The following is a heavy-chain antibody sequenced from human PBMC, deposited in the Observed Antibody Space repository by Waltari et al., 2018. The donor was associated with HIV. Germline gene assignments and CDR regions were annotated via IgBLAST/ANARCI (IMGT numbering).Heavy chain of an antibody. D-gene: IGHD2-21*02. CDR1: RFTFSTYE. J-gene: IGHJ3*01. Sequence: EVQLVESGGGAVQPGGSLRLSCVASRFTFSTYEMNWVRQAPGKDLELISYISGSSSTIYDSDSVKGRFTISRDNAKNSLYLRMNYLTAEYTASYYCARDGHHVVTKRGNALDLWGQGTMVTVSP. CDR3: ARDGHHVVTKRGNALDL. CDR2: ISGSSSTI. V-gene: IGHV3-48*03.